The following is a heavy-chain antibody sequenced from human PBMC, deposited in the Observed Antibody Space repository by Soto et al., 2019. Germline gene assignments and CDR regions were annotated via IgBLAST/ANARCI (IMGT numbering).Heavy chain of an antibody. J-gene: IGHJ6*02. CDR2: IYYSGST. V-gene: IGHV4-59*01. CDR3: ARDGGSSWYLRDYYYYYGMDV. D-gene: IGHD6-13*01. Sequence: SETLSLTCTVSGGSISSYYWSWIRQPPGKGLEWIGYIYYSGSTNYNPSLKSRVTISVDTSKNQFSLKLSSVTAADTAVYYCARDGGSSWYLRDYYYYYGMDVWGQGTTVTV. CDR1: GGSISSYY.